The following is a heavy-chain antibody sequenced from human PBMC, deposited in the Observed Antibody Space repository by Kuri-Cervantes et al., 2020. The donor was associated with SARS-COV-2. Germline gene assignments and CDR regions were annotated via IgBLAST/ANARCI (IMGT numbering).Heavy chain of an antibody. CDR2: IDWNDDK. V-gene: IGHV2-70*04. J-gene: IGHJ6*02. Sequence: SGPTLVKPTQTLTLTCTFSGFSLSTSGMRVSWIRQPPGKALEWLAHIDWNDDKFYTTSLRTRLTISKDTSKNQVVLRLTNVGPVDTATYYCARFPTVVVPAATVVYYYYGLDVWGQGTTVTVSS. CDR1: GFSLSTSGMR. D-gene: IGHD2-15*01. CDR3: ARFPTVVVPAATVVYYYYGLDV.